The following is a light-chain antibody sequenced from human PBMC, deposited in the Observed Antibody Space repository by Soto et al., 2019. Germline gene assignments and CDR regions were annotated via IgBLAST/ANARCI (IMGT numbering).Light chain of an antibody. CDR1: SSYVGGYNY. J-gene: IGLJ3*02. CDR2: EVS. CDR3: SSYTTISTLEV. V-gene: IGLV2-14*01. Sequence: QSVLTQPASVSGSPGQSITISCTGTSSYVGGYNYVSWYQQHPGKAPKLMIYEVSNRPSGVSNRFSGSKSGNTASLTISGLQAEDEADYYCSSYTTISTLEVFGGGTKLTVL.